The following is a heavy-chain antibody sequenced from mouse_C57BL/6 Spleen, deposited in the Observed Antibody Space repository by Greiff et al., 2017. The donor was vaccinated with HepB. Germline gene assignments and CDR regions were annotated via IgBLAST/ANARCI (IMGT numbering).Heavy chain of an antibody. J-gene: IGHJ1*03. V-gene: IGHV1-64*01. Sequence: QVQLQQPGAELVKPGASVKLSCKASGYTFTSYWMHWVKQRPGQGLEWIGMIHPNSGSTNYNEKFKSKATLTVDKSSSTAYMQLSSLTSEDSAVYYWANYDGSSYPHWYFDVWGTGTTVTVSS. CDR1: GYTFTSYW. D-gene: IGHD1-1*01. CDR2: IHPNSGST. CDR3: ANYDGSSYPHWYFDV.